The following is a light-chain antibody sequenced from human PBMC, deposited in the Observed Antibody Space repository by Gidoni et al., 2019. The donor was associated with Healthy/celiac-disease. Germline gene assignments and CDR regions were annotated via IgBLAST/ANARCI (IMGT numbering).Light chain of an antibody. CDR3: QQLNSYPVT. CDR1: QAISSY. Sequence: DIQLTQSPSFLSASVGDRVTITCRASQAISSYLAWYQQKPGKAPKLLIYIASTLQSGVPSRFSGSGSGTECTLTISSLQPEDLATYYCQQLNSYPVTFGPGTKVDIK. V-gene: IGKV1-9*01. CDR2: IAS. J-gene: IGKJ3*01.